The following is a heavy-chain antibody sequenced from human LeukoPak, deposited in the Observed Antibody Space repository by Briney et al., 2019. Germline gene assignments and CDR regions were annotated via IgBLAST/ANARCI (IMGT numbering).Heavy chain of an antibody. CDR2: INAGNGNT. V-gene: IGHV1-3*01. J-gene: IGHJ5*02. CDR1: GGTFSSYA. CDR3: AREVEQQLPSGGDNWFDP. Sequence: ASVKVSCKASGGTFSSYAISWVRQAPGQRLEWMGWINAGNGNTKYSQKFQGRVTITRDTSASTAYMELSSLRSEDTAVYYCAREVEQQLPSGGDNWFDPWGQGTLVTVSS. D-gene: IGHD6-13*01.